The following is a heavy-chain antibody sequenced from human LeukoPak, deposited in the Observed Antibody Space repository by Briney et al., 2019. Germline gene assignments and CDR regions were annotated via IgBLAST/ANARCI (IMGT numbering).Heavy chain of an antibody. D-gene: IGHD3-16*02. CDR3: AKDGVILAPGIYWYMDV. Sequence: GGSLRLSCAASGFTFRTYGMHWVRQTPGKGLEWVAFLWFDGSHQYYADSVRGRFIISRDNSNNTLYLQMNSLRADDTAVFYCAKDGVILAPGIYWYMDVWGRGTTVTVSS. V-gene: IGHV3-30*02. J-gene: IGHJ6*03. CDR2: LWFDGSHQ. CDR1: GFTFRTYG.